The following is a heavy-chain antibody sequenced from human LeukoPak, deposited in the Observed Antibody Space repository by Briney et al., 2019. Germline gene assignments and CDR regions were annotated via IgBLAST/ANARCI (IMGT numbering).Heavy chain of an antibody. CDR1: GFTFSSYS. D-gene: IGHD3-22*01. CDR3: ARARSSYEPQDY. Sequence: GGSLRLSCAASGFTFSSYSMNWVRQAPGKGLEWVSYISSASGSIYYADSVKGRFTISRDNAKNSLFLQMNSLRAEDTAVYYCARARSSYEPQDYWGQGTLVTVSS. J-gene: IGHJ4*02. CDR2: ISSASGSI. V-gene: IGHV3-48*04.